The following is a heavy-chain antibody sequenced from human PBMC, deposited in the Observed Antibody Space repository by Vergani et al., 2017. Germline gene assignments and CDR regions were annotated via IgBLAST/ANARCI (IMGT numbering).Heavy chain of an antibody. Sequence: EVQLLQSGGGVIQPGGSVRLSCAASGFTFSACPMTWVRQAPGKGLEWVSAISSSSANIHYADSVKGRFTVSRDSGRNSLYLQMKSLRAEDTAVYYCARGQAGYQVLYRAYFDPWGQGTLVTVSS. CDR1: GFTFSACP. D-gene: IGHD2-2*02. J-gene: IGHJ5*02. CDR3: ARGQAGYQVLYRAYFDP. V-gene: IGHV3-21*01. CDR2: ISSSSANI.